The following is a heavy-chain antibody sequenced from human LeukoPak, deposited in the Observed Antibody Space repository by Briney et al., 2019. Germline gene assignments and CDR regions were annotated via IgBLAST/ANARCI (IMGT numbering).Heavy chain of an antibody. Sequence: ASVKVSCKASGYTFTGYYMHWVRQAPGQGLEWMGWINPNSGGTNYAQKFQGRVTMTRDTSISTAYMELSRLRPDDTAVYYCARTSSGWIGDYGYWGQGTLVTVSS. CDR1: GYTFTGYY. CDR3: ARTSSGWIGDYGY. CDR2: INPNSGGT. V-gene: IGHV1-2*02. J-gene: IGHJ4*02. D-gene: IGHD6-19*01.